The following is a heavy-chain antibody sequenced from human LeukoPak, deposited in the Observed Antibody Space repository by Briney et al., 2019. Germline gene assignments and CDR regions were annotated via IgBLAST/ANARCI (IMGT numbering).Heavy chain of an antibody. CDR2: IYYSRST. Sequence: SETLSLTCTVSGGSISSYYWSWIRQPPGKGLEWIGYIYYSRSTNYNPSLKSRVTISVDTSKSQFSLKLSSVTAADTAVYYCARQVTTGHYFDYWGQGTLVTVSS. V-gene: IGHV4-59*08. D-gene: IGHD2-21*02. CDR3: ARQVTTGHYFDY. CDR1: GGSISSYY. J-gene: IGHJ4*02.